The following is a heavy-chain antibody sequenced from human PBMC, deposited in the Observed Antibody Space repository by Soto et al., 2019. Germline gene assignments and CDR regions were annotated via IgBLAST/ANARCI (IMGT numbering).Heavy chain of an antibody. D-gene: IGHD2-15*01. Sequence: PSETLSLTCAVYGGSFSGYYWSLIRQPPGKGLEWIGEINHSGSTNYNPSLKSRVTISVDTSKNQFSLKLSSVTAADTAVYYCARVPYCSGGSCYSGSYYGMDVWGQGTTVTVSS. CDR1: GGSFSGYY. J-gene: IGHJ6*02. CDR3: ARVPYCSGGSCYSGSYYGMDV. CDR2: INHSGST. V-gene: IGHV4-34*01.